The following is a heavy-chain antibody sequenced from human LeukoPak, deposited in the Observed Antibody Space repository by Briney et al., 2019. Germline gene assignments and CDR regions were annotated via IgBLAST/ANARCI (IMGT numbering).Heavy chain of an antibody. J-gene: IGHJ5*02. CDR3: AHHPAAHYDILTGYYENSLCWFDP. CDR2: IYWDDDK. Sequence: SGPTQVNPTQTLTLTCTFSGFSLSTSGVGVGWIRPPPGKALEWLALIYWDDDKRYSPSLKSRLTITKDTSKNQVVLTMTNMDPVDTATYYCAHHPAAHYDILTGYYENSLCWFDPWGQGTLVTVSS. V-gene: IGHV2-5*02. CDR1: GFSLSTSGVG. D-gene: IGHD3-9*01.